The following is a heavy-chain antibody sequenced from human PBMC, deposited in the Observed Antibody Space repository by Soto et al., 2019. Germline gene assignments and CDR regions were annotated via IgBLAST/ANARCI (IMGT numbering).Heavy chain of an antibody. V-gene: IGHV5-51*01. CDR2: IYPGDSDT. CDR3: TRGGSYFETHGYLDY. CDR1: GYSFTSYW. D-gene: IGHD1-26*01. Sequence: EVQLVQSGAEVKKPGESLKISCKGSGYSFTSYWIGWVRQMPGKGLEWMGIIYPGDSDTRYSPSFQGQVTISADKSISTAHLQWPSRKASDTALYYFTRGGSYFETHGYLDYWGRGTLVTVSS. J-gene: IGHJ4*02.